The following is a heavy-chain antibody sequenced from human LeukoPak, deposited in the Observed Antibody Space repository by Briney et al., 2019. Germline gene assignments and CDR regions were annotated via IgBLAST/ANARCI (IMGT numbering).Heavy chain of an antibody. J-gene: IGHJ3*02. D-gene: IGHD3-22*01. CDR3: AKDIGYYYDSSGPRAFDI. Sequence: PGRSLRLSCAASGFTFDDYAMHWVRQAPGKGLEWVSGISWNSGSIGYADSVKGRFTISRDNAKNSLYLQMNSLRAEDMALYYCAKDIGYYYDSSGPRAFDIWGQGTMVTVSS. V-gene: IGHV3-9*03. CDR1: GFTFDDYA. CDR2: ISWNSGSI.